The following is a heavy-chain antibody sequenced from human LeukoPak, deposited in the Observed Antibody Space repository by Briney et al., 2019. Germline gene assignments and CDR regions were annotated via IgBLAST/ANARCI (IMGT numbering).Heavy chain of an antibody. Sequence: QPGGSLRLSCAASGFTFSSYAMSWVRRAPGKGLEWVSRMSGDGRSTSYADSVKGRFTISRDNAKNTLYLQMDSLRGEDTAVYYCASGYYGSGSYLTPWGQGTLVTVSS. CDR3: ASGYYGSGSYLTP. CDR2: MSGDGRST. CDR1: GFTFSSYA. D-gene: IGHD3-10*01. J-gene: IGHJ5*02. V-gene: IGHV3-74*01.